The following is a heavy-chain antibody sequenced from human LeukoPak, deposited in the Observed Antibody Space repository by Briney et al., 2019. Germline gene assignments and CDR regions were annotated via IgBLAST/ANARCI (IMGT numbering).Heavy chain of an antibody. J-gene: IGHJ5*02. CDR2: IIPMRNLA. CDR1: GADFNTHI. D-gene: IGHD2-15*01. CDR3: ARGKYCSGGECYSVRTSYDGFDP. Sequence: SVTVSCKASGADFNTHIINWVRQAPGQGLAWMGRIIPMRNLANYAHKFQGRVIITADKSRRTAYMELSSLTSDDTAVYYCARGKYCSGGECYSVRTSYDGFDPWGQGTVVSVSS. V-gene: IGHV1-69*02.